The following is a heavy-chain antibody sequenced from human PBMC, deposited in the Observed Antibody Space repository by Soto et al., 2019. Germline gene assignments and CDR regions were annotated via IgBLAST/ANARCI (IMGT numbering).Heavy chain of an antibody. CDR1: GYTFTSYD. J-gene: IGHJ4*02. D-gene: IGHD3-22*01. Sequence: GASVKVSCKASGYTFTSYDINWVRQATGQGLEWMGWMNPNSGNTGYAQKFQGRVTMTRNTSISTAYMELSSLRSEDTAVYYCARGRRYYYDSRAPPGYWGQGTLVTVSS. V-gene: IGHV1-8*01. CDR2: MNPNSGNT. CDR3: ARGRRYYYDSRAPPGY.